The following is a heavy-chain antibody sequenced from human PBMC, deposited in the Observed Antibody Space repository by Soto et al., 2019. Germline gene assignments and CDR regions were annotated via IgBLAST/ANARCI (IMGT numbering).Heavy chain of an antibody. D-gene: IGHD6-19*01. CDR2: INPSGCST. CDR3: ARDRRSYYSSGCDNSDY. J-gene: IGHJ4*01. Sequence: QVQLVQSGAEVKKPGASVKVSCKASGYTFNSYYMHWVRQAPGQGLEWMEIINPSGCSTSYAQKIQGRVSRTTYTYTSTVYMELSSLKTEDTAVSYGARDRRSYYSSGCDNSDYWGHVTLVTVSS. V-gene: IGHV1-46*02. CDR1: GYTFNSYY.